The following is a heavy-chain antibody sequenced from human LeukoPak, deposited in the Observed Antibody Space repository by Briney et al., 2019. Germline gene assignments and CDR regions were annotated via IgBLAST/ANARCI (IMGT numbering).Heavy chain of an antibody. J-gene: IGHJ5*02. CDR2: IYYSGST. D-gene: IGHD3-10*01. V-gene: IGHV4-59*01. Sequence: SETLSLTCTVSGGSISSYYWSWIRQPPGKGLEWIGYIYYSGSTNYNPSLKSRVTISVDTSKNQFSLKLSSVTAADTAVYYCARGGPHSKTDGVLLWFGELDVGHWFDPWGQGTLVTVSS. CDR3: ARGGPHSKTDGVLLWFGELDVGHWFDP. CDR1: GGSISSYY.